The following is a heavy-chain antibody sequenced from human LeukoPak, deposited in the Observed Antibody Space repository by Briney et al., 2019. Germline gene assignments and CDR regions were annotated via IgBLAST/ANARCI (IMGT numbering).Heavy chain of an antibody. D-gene: IGHD3-10*01. CDR2: IYYSGST. V-gene: IGHV4-31*03. Sequence: SETLSLTCTVSGGSISSGGYYWSWIRQHPGRGLEWIGYIYYSGSTYYNPSLKSRVTISVDTSKNQFSLKLSSVTAADTAVYYCARFGTFPGFDYWGQGTLVTVSS. CDR1: GGSISSGGYY. J-gene: IGHJ4*02. CDR3: ARFGTFPGFDY.